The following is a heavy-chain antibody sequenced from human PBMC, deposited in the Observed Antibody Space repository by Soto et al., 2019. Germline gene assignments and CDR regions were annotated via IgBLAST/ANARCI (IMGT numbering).Heavy chain of an antibody. CDR1: GYTFTSYG. CDR2: ISAYNGNT. V-gene: IGHV1-18*01. J-gene: IGHJ4*02. D-gene: IGHD6-13*01. Sequence: QVQLVQSGAEVKKPGASVKVSCKASGYTFTSYGISWVRQAPGQGLEWMGWISAYNGNTNYAQKLQGRVTMTTDTSTRTTHKGPKSLRSDHPAVYFRAERWAAAGPLDYWGQGTLVTVSS. CDR3: AERWAAAGPLDY.